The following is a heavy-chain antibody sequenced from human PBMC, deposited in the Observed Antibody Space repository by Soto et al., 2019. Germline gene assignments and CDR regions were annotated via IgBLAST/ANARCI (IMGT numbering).Heavy chain of an antibody. Sequence: QVQLVQSESEVKKPGSSVRVSCKVSGGAFKNYAISWVRQAPGQGLEWVGGILPVFDELNYAPKLQGRVTSTADEGTSTADLELGSLTAGDTGVYFCARASDTSGYYDGGQGTLVTVSA. V-gene: IGHV1-69*01. D-gene: IGHD3-22*01. CDR1: GGAFKNYA. CDR2: ILPVFDEL. CDR3: ARASDTSGYYD. J-gene: IGHJ4*02.